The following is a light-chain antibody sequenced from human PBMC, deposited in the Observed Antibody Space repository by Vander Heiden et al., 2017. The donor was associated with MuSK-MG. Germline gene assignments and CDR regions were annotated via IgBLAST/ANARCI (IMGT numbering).Light chain of an antibody. V-gene: IGKV1-5*03. Sequence: DIQMTQSPSTLSASVGDRVTITCRASQSISDWLAWYQQKPGKAPKLLIYKASSLESGVPSRFSGSGSGTEFTLTISSLQPDDFATYYCQQDNNYPLTFGGGTKVEIK. CDR3: QQDNNYPLT. CDR1: QSISDW. J-gene: IGKJ4*01. CDR2: KAS.